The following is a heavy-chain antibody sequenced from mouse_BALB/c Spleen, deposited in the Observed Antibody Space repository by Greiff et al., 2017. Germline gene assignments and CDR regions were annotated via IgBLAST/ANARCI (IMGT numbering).Heavy chain of an antibody. J-gene: IGHJ4*01. V-gene: IGHV5-4*02. CDR3: ARDTARARYAMDY. CDR2: ISDGGSYT. D-gene: IGHD3-1*01. Sequence: EVKLVESGGGLVKPGGSLKLSCAASGFTFSDYYMYWVRQTPEKRLEWVATISDGGSYTYYPDSVKGRFTISRDNAKNNLYLQMSSLKSEDTAMYYCARDTARARYAMDYWGQGTSVTVSS. CDR1: GFTFSDYY.